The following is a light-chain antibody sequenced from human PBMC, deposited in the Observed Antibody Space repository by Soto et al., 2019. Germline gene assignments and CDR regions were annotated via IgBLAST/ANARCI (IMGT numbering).Light chain of an antibody. Sequence: EIVMTQSPATLSVSPGERATLSCRASQSVNSNLAWYRQKPGQAPRLLIYGASTMATGIPARFSGSGSGTEFTLTINSLQSEDFAVYYCQQYNEWPPLTFGGGTKVEI. V-gene: IGKV3-15*01. CDR3: QQYNEWPPLT. CDR2: GAS. J-gene: IGKJ4*01. CDR1: QSVNSN.